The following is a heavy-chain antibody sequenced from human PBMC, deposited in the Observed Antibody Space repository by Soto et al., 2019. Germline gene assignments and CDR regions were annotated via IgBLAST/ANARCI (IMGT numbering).Heavy chain of an antibody. CDR3: LITTSAIGI. J-gene: IGHJ3*02. D-gene: IGHD4-4*01. CDR1: GFTFSDFW. Sequence: EVQLVESGGGLLQPGGSLRLYCAGSGFTFSDFWMNWVRQAPGKGLEWVANIKQDGSEKHYVDSVKGRFTISRDNAKKSLYLQMNSLRAEDTAVYYCLITTSAIGIWGQGTMVTVSS. V-gene: IGHV3-7*01. CDR2: IKQDGSEK.